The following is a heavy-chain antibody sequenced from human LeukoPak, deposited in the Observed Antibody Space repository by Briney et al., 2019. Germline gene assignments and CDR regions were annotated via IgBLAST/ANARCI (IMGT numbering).Heavy chain of an antibody. CDR2: INSDGSST. V-gene: IGHV3-74*01. D-gene: IGHD6-13*01. J-gene: IGHJ4*02. CDR3: WSIAAAEVRLDY. Sequence: PGGSLRLSCAASGFTFSSYWMHWVRQAPGKGPVWVSRINSDGSSTSYADSVKGRFTISRDNAKNTLYLQMNSLRAEDTAVYYCWSIAAAEVRLDYWGQGTLVTVSS. CDR1: GFTFSSYW.